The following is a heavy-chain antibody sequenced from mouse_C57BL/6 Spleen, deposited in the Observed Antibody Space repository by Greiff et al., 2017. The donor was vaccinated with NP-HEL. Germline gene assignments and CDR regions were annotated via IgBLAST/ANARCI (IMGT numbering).Heavy chain of an antibody. V-gene: IGHV1-22*01. CDR3: ADLYAMDY. CDR1: GYTFTDYN. CDR2: INPNNGGT. Sequence: VQLKESGPELVKPGASVKMSCKASGYTFTDYNMHWVKQSHGKSLEWIGYINPNNGGTSYNQKFKGKATLTVNKSSSTAYMELRSLTSEDSAVYYCADLYAMDYWGQGTSVTVSS. J-gene: IGHJ4*01.